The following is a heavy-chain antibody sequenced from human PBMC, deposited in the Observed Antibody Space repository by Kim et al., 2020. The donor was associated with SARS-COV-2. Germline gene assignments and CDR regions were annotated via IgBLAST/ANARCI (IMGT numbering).Heavy chain of an antibody. V-gene: IGHV1-46*01. CDR1: GYTFTSYY. CDR3: ASTENNWVPIDY. D-gene: IGHD3-16*01. Sequence: ASVKVSCKASGYTFTSYYMHWVRQAPGQGLEWMGVINPSGGSTSYAQKFQGRVTMTRDTSTSTVYMELSSLRSEDTAVYYCASTENNWVPIDYWGQGTLVTVSS. J-gene: IGHJ4*02. CDR2: INPSGGST.